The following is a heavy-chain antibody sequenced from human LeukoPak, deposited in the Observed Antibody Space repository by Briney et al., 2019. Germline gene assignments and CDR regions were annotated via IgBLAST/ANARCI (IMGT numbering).Heavy chain of an antibody. V-gene: IGHV3-23*01. Sequence: GGSLRLSCAASGFTFSSYGMHWVRQAPGKGLEWVSAISGSGGSTYYADSVKGRFTISRDNSKNTLFLQINSLRAEDTAVYYCAREILAPGKTHDYWGQGTLVTVSS. CDR2: ISGSGGST. J-gene: IGHJ4*02. CDR3: AREILAPGKTHDY. CDR1: GFTFSSYG.